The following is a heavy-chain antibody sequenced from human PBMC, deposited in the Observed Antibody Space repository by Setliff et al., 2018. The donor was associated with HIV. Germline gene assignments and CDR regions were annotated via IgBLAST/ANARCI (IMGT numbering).Heavy chain of an antibody. D-gene: IGHD5-12*01. CDR3: ARGPQSYVDVVPTIGRYYFDY. V-gene: IGHV1-69*13. CDR2: IIPILGTT. Sequence: GASVKVSCKASGVTFSTFAISWVRQAPGQGLEWMGGIIPILGTTKYAQKFQGRVTITADESTNTAYMELSSLRSEDTAVYYCARGPQSYVDVVPTIGRYYFDYWGQGTLVTVSS. CDR1: GVTFSTFA. J-gene: IGHJ4*02.